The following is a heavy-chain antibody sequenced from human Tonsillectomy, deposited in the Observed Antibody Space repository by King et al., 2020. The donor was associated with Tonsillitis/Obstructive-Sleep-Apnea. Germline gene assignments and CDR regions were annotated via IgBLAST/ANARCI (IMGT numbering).Heavy chain of an antibody. CDR1: GYTLTELS. J-gene: IGHJ5*02. V-gene: IGHV1-24*01. Sequence: QLVQSGAEVKKPGASVKVSCKVSGYTLTELSMHWVRQAPGKGLEWMGGFDPEDGETIYAQKFQGRVTMTEDTSTDTAYMELSSLRSEDTAVYYCATVRKLYDSSGYYSLGAGWFDPWGQGTLVTVSS. CDR2: FDPEDGET. CDR3: ATVRKLYDSSGYYSLGAGWFDP. D-gene: IGHD3-22*01.